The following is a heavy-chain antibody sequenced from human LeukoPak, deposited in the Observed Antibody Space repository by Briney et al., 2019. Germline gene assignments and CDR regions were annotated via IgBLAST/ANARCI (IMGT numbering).Heavy chain of an antibody. J-gene: IGHJ4*02. CDR2: ITTSSSYI. V-gene: IGHV3-21*01. CDR1: GLTLNYYS. Sequence: GGSLRLSCAASGLTLNYYSMDWVRQAPGKGLERVASITTSSSYIYYADSVRGRFTISRDNAKNSLYLQMSSLRAEDTAVYYCARDGVVGATKWGHFDFWGQGTRVTVSS. CDR3: ARDGVVGATKWGHFDF. D-gene: IGHD1-26*01.